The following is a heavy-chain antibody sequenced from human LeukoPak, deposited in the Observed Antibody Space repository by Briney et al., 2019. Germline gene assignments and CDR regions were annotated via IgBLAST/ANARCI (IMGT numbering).Heavy chain of an antibody. CDR3: ASGYSGNNY. CDR2: ISSDGSST. Sequence: PGGSLRLSCAASGFSFSIYWMHWVRQAPGKGLVWVSRISSDGSSTNYADSVKGRFTISRDNAKNTLYLQMSSLRAEDTAVYYCASGYSGNNYWGQGTLVTVSS. J-gene: IGHJ4*02. V-gene: IGHV3-74*01. CDR1: GFSFSIYW. D-gene: IGHD5-12*01.